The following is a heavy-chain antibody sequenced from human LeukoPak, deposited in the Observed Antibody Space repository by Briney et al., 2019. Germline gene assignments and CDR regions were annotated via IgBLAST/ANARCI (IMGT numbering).Heavy chain of an antibody. Sequence: GESLRLSCAASGFIFSDYYMSWIRQAPGKGLEWVLYISSTGSNVYYADSVKGRFTISRDNSKNKLYLQMNRLRAEDTAVYYCAKEGGHYYGMDVWGQGTTVTVSS. CDR3: AKEGGHYYGMDV. CDR2: ISSTGSNV. J-gene: IGHJ6*02. CDR1: GFIFSDYY. D-gene: IGHD2-15*01. V-gene: IGHV3-11*01.